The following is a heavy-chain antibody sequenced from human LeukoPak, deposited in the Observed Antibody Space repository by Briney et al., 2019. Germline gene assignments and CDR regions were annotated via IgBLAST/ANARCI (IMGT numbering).Heavy chain of an antibody. V-gene: IGHV1-2*02. D-gene: IGHD3-10*01. J-gene: IGHJ4*02. CDR2: INPNSGGT. Sequence: ASVKVSCKASGYTFTGYYMHWVRQAPGQGLEWMGWINPNSGGTNYAQKFQGRVTMTRDTSISTAYMELSRLRSDDTAVYYCARDEGPSGSGSKDFDYRGQGTLVTVSS. CDR3: ARDEGPSGSGSKDFDY. CDR1: GYTFTGYY.